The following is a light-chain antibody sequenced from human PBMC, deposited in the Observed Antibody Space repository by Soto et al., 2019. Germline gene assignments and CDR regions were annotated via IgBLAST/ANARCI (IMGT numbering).Light chain of an antibody. CDR1: QDISND. V-gene: IGKV1-13*02. CDR3: QQRHMWPIT. CDR2: DAY. J-gene: IGKJ5*01. Sequence: AIQMTQSPSSLSASVGDRVNITCRASQDISNDLGWYLQKPGQAPRLLIYDAYNRATGIPPRFSGSGSGTDFTLTISSLEPEDSAVYYCQQRHMWPITFGQGTRLEIK.